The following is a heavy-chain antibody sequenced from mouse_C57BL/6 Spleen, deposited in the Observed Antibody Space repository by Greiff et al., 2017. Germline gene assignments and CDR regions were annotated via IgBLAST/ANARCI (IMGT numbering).Heavy chain of an antibody. D-gene: IGHD2-14*01. V-gene: IGHV5-4*03. CDR2: ISDGGSYS. J-gene: IGHJ2*01. Sequence: EVNLVESGGGLVKPGGSLTLSCAASGFTFSSYALSCVRQTPEKRLEWVATISDGGSYSYYPDNVKGRFTISRDNAKNKLYLQMSHLKTEDTAMYYCARDRKGGDLDYWGQGTTLTVSS. CDR1: GFTFSSYA. CDR3: ARDRKGGDLDY.